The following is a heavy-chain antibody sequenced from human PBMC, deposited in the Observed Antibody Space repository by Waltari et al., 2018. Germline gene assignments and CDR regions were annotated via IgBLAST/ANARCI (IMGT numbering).Heavy chain of an antibody. Sequence: VQLVESGGGVVEPGGSLRLSCSASGLTLSSYGMPWVLQAPGKGLEWVAFIRYDGSNKYYADSVKGRFTISRDNSKTTLYLQMNSLRAEDTAVYYCAKESGVDYWGQGTLVTVSS. CDR3: AKESGVDY. D-gene: IGHD3-10*01. V-gene: IGHV3-30*02. CDR1: GLTLSSYG. CDR2: IRYDGSNK. J-gene: IGHJ4*02.